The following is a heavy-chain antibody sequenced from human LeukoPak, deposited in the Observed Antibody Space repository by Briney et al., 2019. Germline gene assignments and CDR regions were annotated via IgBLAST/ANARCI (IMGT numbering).Heavy chain of an antibody. CDR1: GGSFSGYY. CDR2: INHSGST. V-gene: IGHV4-34*01. D-gene: IGHD1-26*01. Sequence: PSETLSLTCAVYGGSFSGYYWSWIRQPPGKGLEWIGEINHSGSTNYNPSLKSRVTISVDTSKNQFSLKLSSVTAADTAVYYCARHGGSYYSFDYWGQGTLVTVSS. J-gene: IGHJ4*02. CDR3: ARHGGSYYSFDY.